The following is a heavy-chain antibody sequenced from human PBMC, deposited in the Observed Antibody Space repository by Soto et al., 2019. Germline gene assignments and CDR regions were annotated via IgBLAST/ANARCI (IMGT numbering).Heavy chain of an antibody. CDR3: ARDRGCRHYFDS. D-gene: IGHD3-22*01. CDR1: GGSVSGGSYY. CDR2: IFYTGSS. J-gene: IGHJ4*02. Sequence: QVQLQESGPGLVKPSETLSLTCTVSGGSVSGGSYYWSWIRQPPGKGLEWIGYIFYTGSSNYNLSLKSRATISVDTSQNQFSLKLSSVTAADTAVYYCARDRGCRHYFDSWGQGTLVTVSS. V-gene: IGHV4-61*01.